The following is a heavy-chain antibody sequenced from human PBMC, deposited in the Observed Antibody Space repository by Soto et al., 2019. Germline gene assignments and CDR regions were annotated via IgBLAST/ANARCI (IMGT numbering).Heavy chain of an antibody. CDR2: SKPCSFST. Sequence: ASVKDTCKVSGYPFTGYYMHWVRNAPGQGLALMVWSKPCSFSTNYTQKCQGWGTRTKDPSISTADMELSRLRSDDTAVYYYARELAARVYYHYGMDVWSYEPTVTISS. CDR3: ARELAARVYYHYGMDV. V-gene: IGHV1-2*04. D-gene: IGHD6-6*01. J-gene: IGHJ6*04. CDR1: GYPFTGYY.